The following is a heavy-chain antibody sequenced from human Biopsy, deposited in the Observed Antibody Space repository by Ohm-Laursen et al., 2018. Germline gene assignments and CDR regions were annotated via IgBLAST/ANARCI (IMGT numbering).Heavy chain of an antibody. Sequence: GSLRLSCAASGFTFSDYYMSWIRQAPGRGLEWVSHISGIGDTTYYADSVKGRFTISRDNAKNSLYLQMNSLRVEDTALYYCVRDRGHYYDKSDYKIGDWVWGHGTLVTVSS. V-gene: IGHV3-11*04. CDR3: VRDRGHYYDKSDYKIGDWV. J-gene: IGHJ4*01. D-gene: IGHD3-22*01. CDR2: ISGIGDTT. CDR1: GFTFSDYY.